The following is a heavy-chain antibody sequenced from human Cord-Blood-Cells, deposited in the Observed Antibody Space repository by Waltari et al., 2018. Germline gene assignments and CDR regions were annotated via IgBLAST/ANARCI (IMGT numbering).Heavy chain of an antibody. CDR3: ARQGTLRDDSSGYSEDEAY. Sequence: QLQLQESGPGLVKPSETLSLTCTVSGGSISSSSYYWGWIRPPPGKGLEWIGSIYYSGSTYYNPSLKSRVTISVDTSKNQFSLKLSSVTAADTAVYYCARQGTLRDDSSGYSEDEAYWGQGTLVTVSS. CDR1: GGSISSSSYY. CDR2: IYYSGST. V-gene: IGHV4-39*01. J-gene: IGHJ4*02. D-gene: IGHD3-22*01.